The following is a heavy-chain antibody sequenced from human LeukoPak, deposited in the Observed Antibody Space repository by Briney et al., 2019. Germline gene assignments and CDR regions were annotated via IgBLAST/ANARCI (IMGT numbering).Heavy chain of an antibody. CDR2: ISGSRGST. J-gene: IGHJ4*02. Sequence: PGGSLRLSCAASGFTFSTYAMSWVRQAPGKGLEWVSTISGSRGSTYYADSVKGRFTISRGNSKNTLDLQMNSLRAEDTAVYYCANDRTAYNSGWTFDNWGQGTLVTVSS. CDR3: ANDRTAYNSGWTFDN. D-gene: IGHD6-19*01. V-gene: IGHV3-23*01. CDR1: GFTFSTYA.